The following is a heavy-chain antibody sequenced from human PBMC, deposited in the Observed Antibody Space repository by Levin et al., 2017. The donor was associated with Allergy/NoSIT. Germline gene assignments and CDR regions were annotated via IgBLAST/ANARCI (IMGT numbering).Heavy chain of an antibody. V-gene: IGHV4-34*01. CDR2: INHSGST. CDR3: ARGPRGYSSGGGFDP. CDR1: GGSFSGYY. Sequence: SQTLSLTCAVYGGSFSGYYWSWIRQPPGKGLEWIGEINHSGSTNYNPSLKSRVTISVDTSKNQFSLKLSSVTAADTAVYYCARGPRGYSSGGGFDPWGQGTLVTVSS. J-gene: IGHJ5*02. D-gene: IGHD6-19*01.